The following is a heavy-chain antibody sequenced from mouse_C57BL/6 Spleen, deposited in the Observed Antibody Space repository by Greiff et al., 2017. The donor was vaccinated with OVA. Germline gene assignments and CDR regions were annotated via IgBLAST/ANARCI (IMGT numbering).Heavy chain of an antibody. CDR3: AIGYGSSLSFAY. CDR2: IDPEDGET. V-gene: IGHV14-2*01. J-gene: IGHJ3*01. D-gene: IGHD1-1*01. Sequence: VQLKESGAELVKPGASVKLSCTASGFNIKDYYMHWVKQRTEQGLEWIGRIDPEDGETKYAPKFQGKATITADTSSNTAYLQLSSLTSEDTAVYYCAIGYGSSLSFAYWGQGTLVTVSA. CDR1: GFNIKDYY.